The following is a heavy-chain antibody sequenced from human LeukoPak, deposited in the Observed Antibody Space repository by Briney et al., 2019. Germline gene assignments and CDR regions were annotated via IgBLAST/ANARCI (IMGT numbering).Heavy chain of an antibody. CDR2: IIPIFGTA. CDR3: ARARYNWNYDWFDP. CDR1: GYTFTSYD. J-gene: IGHJ5*02. D-gene: IGHD1-7*01. V-gene: IGHV1-69*05. Sequence: SVKVSCKASGYTFTSYDINWVRQAPGQGLEWMGGIIPIFGTANYAQKFQGRVTITTDESTSTAYMQLSSLRSEDTAVYYCARARYNWNYDWFDPWGQGTLVTVSS.